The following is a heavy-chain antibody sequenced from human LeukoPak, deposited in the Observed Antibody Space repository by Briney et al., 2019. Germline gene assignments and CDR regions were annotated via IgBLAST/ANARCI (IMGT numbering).Heavy chain of an antibody. CDR2: ISYDGSNK. Sequence: GGSLRLSCAASGFTFSSYAMHWVRQAPGKGLEWVAVISYDGSNKYYADSVKGRFTISRDNSKNTLYLQMNSLRAEDTAVYYCARSPHNIVNDDFWGQGTLVTVSS. CDR3: ARSPHNIVNDDF. D-gene: IGHD5-12*01. J-gene: IGHJ4*02. CDR1: GFTFSSYA. V-gene: IGHV3-30-3*01.